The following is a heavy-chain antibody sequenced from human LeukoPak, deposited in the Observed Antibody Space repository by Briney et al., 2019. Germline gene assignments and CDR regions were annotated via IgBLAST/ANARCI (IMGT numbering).Heavy chain of an antibody. V-gene: IGHV3-30-3*01. J-gene: IGHJ3*02. CDR2: ISYDGSNK. CDR3: AKDPGRFGGGGDAFDI. Sequence: PGGSLRLSCAASGFTFSSYAMHWVRQAPGKGLEWVAVISYDGSNKYYADSVKGRFTISRDNSKNTLYLQMNSLSAEDTAVYYCAKDPGRFGGGGDAFDIWGQGTMVTVSS. D-gene: IGHD3-10*01. CDR1: GFTFSSYA.